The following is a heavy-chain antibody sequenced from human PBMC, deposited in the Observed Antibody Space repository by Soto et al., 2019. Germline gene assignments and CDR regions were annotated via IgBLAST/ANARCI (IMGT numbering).Heavy chain of an antibody. V-gene: IGHV4-31*03. D-gene: IGHD2-15*01. CDR1: GGSISSGGYY. CDR3: ARGYGGRYYYYGMDV. CDR2: IYYSGST. J-gene: IGHJ6*02. Sequence: QVHLQESGPGLVKPSQTLSLTCTVSGGSISSGGYYWSWIRQHPGKCLEWIGYIYYSGSTYYNPSLKSRVTISVDTSKNQFSLKLSSVTAADTAVYYCARGYGGRYYYYGMDVWGQGTTVTVSS.